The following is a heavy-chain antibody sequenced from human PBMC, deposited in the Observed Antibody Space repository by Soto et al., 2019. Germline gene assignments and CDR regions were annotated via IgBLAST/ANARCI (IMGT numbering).Heavy chain of an antibody. J-gene: IGHJ5*02. Sequence: SETLSLTCTVSGGSMSSYYWTRIRQPAGKGLEWIGRVYSSGGTHYSPSLKSRVTISLDTSKNQFSLRLLSVTDADTAVYFCARGQRFSDWFDPWGQGTLVTVSS. D-gene: IGHD3-3*01. V-gene: IGHV4-4*07. CDR3: ARGQRFSDWFDP. CDR1: GGSMSSYY. CDR2: VYSSGGT.